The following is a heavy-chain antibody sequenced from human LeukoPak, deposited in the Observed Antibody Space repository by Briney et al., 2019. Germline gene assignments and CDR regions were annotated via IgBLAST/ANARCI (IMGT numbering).Heavy chain of an antibody. D-gene: IGHD5-18*01. CDR1: GYTLTELP. CDR3: ATRSMVTLSDYYYYMDV. J-gene: IGHJ6*03. Sequence: ASVKVSCKVSGYTLTELPMHWVRQAPGKGLEWMGGFDPEDGETIYAQKFQGRVTMTEDTSTDTAYMELSSLRSEDTAVYYCATRSMVTLSDYYYYMDVWGKGTTVTVSS. CDR2: FDPEDGET. V-gene: IGHV1-24*01.